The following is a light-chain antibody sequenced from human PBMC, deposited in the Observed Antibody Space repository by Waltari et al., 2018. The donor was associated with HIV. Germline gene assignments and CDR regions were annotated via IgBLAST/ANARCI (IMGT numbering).Light chain of an antibody. CDR1: PNIATY. Sequence: DIQMTQSPSSVSESVGDTVPITCRASPNIATYLNWYHHKSGAAPNLLIYGASSLQNAVPARFSGSGFGTHFSLTITSLQADDFGTYYCRQSYITPCAFGQGTKLEV. CDR2: GAS. V-gene: IGKV1-39*01. CDR3: RQSYITPCA. J-gene: IGKJ2*01.